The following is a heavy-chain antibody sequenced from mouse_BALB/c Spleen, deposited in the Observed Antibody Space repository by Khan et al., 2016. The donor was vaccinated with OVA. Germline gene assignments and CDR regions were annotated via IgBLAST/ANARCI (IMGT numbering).Heavy chain of an antibody. Sequence: EVQLQESGPGLVKPSQSLSLTCTVTGYSITSNYAWNWIRQFPGNKLEWMGYISYSGSTNYNPSLKSRISITRATSKNQFFLQLTSVTTEDTATYYWARGNYYGYAMDYWGQGTSITVAS. D-gene: IGHD1-1*01. CDR1: GYSITSNYA. CDR3: ARGNYYGYAMDY. J-gene: IGHJ4*01. CDR2: ISYSGST. V-gene: IGHV3-2*02.